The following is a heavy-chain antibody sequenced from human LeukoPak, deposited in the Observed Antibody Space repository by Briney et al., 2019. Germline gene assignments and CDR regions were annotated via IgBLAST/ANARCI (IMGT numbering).Heavy chain of an antibody. D-gene: IGHD3-10*01. Sequence: SETLSLTCTVSGGSISSSGYYWGWIRQPPGKGLEWIGSMYYSGSTYYNPSLKSRVTISVDTSKNQLSLKLTSVTAADTAVYFCARLGYYGSGSYRWFDPWGQGTLVTVSS. CDR3: ARLGYYGSGSYRWFDP. J-gene: IGHJ5*02. V-gene: IGHV4-39*01. CDR1: GGSISSSGYY. CDR2: MYYSGST.